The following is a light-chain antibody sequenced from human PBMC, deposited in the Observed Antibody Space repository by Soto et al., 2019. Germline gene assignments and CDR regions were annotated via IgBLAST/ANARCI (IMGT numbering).Light chain of an antibody. Sequence: EIVVRQCPVTLSVSPGERATLSCRASQSISSSLAWYQQKPGQAPRLLIYGASARATGIPARFSGSGSGTQFTLTISSLQSEDFAVYHCQQYYNWPLTFGGGTKVDIK. CDR3: QQYYNWPLT. V-gene: IGKV3-15*01. CDR1: QSISSS. CDR2: GAS. J-gene: IGKJ4*01.